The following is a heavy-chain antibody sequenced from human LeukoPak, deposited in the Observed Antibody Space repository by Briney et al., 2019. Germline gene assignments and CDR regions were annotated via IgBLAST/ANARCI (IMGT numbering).Heavy chain of an antibody. J-gene: IGHJ3*02. Sequence: SETLSLTCTVSGGSISSYYWSWIRQHPGKGLEWIGYIYYSGSTYYNPSLKSRVTISVDTSKNQFSLKLSSVTAADTAVYYCARDPGEGSGDAFDIWGQGTMVTVSS. CDR1: GGSISSYY. CDR3: ARDPGEGSGDAFDI. V-gene: IGHV4-59*06. D-gene: IGHD3-10*01. CDR2: IYYSGST.